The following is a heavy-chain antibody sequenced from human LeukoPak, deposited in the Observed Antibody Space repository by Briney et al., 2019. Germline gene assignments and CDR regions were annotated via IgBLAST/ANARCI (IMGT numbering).Heavy chain of an antibody. D-gene: IGHD3-10*01. CDR2: INHSGST. J-gene: IGHJ5*02. CDR3: ARGPASGSNFAWFDP. CDR1: GGSLSHYY. Sequence: PSETLPLTCAVYGGSLSHYYWSWIRQPPGKGLEWIGEINHSGSTNYNPSLKSRVTISVDMSKNQFSLELTSVTAANTAVYYCARGPASGSNFAWFDPWGQGTLVTVSS. V-gene: IGHV4-34*01.